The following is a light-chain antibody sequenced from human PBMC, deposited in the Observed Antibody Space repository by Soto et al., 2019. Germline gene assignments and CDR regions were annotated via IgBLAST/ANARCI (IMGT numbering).Light chain of an antibody. Sequence: QSVLTQPASVSGSPGQSITISCPGTSSDVGGYNYVSWYQQHPGKAPKLMIYEVSNRPSGVSNRFSGSKSGNTASLTISGLQAEQEADYYCSSYTSSFYVFGTGTKVTVL. CDR2: EVS. J-gene: IGLJ1*01. CDR3: SSYTSSFYV. CDR1: SSDVGGYNY. V-gene: IGLV2-14*01.